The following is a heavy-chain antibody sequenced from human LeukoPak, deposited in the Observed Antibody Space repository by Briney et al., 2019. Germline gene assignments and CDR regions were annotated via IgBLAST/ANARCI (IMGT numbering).Heavy chain of an antibody. CDR2: IKQDGSEK. V-gene: IGHV3-7*04. J-gene: IGHJ4*02. Sequence: GGSLRLSCAASGFTFSSYWMSWVRQAPGKGLEWVANIKQDGSEKYYVDSVKGRFTISRDNAKNSLYLQMNSLRAEDTAVYYCARDPDYGDYGVFDYWGQATLVTVSS. CDR1: GFTFSSYW. CDR3: ARDPDYGDYGVFDY. D-gene: IGHD4-17*01.